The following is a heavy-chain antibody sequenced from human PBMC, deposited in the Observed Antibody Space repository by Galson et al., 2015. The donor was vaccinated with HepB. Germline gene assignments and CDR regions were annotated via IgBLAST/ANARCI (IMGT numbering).Heavy chain of an antibody. Sequence: PALVKPTQTLTLTCTFSGFSLSTSGMCVSWIRQPPGKALEWLALIDWDDDKYYSTSLKTRLTISKDTSKNQVVLTMTNMDPVDTATYYCARIRREDWNYRYYYYGMDVWGQGTTVTVSS. CDR3: ARIRREDWNYRYYYYGMDV. D-gene: IGHD1-7*01. J-gene: IGHJ6*02. CDR1: GFSLSTSGMC. CDR2: IDWDDDK. V-gene: IGHV2-70*01.